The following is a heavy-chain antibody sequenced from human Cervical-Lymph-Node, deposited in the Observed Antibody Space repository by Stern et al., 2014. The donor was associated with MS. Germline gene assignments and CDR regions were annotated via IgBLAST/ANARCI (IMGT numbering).Heavy chain of an antibody. V-gene: IGHV4-59*01. CDR2: IYDSGTT. CDR3: ARGGSSQSHYYNRDV. CDR1: GGSISTYY. Sequence: QVQLGQSGPGLVKPSETLSLTCTVSGGSISTYYWSWIRQPPEKGPEWIGYIYDSGTTNYNPSLESGAPISGDTPKNQFSLRLSAVTAADTAVYYCARGGSSQSHYYNRDVGGKGTTVTVSS. D-gene: IGHD2-2*01. J-gene: IGHJ6*03.